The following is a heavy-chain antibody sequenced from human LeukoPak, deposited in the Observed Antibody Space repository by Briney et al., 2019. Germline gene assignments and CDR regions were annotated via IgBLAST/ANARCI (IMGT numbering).Heavy chain of an antibody. CDR3: ARLNSYVSRGNDAFDI. V-gene: IGHV1-18*01. D-gene: IGHD3-22*01. Sequence: ASVKVSCKASGYTFTSYGISWVRQAPGQGLEWMGWISAYNGNTNYAQKLQGRVTMTTDTSTSTAYMELRSLRSDDTAVYYCARLNSYVSRGNDAFDIWAKGQWSPSLQ. CDR1: GYTFTSYG. J-gene: IGHJ3*02. CDR2: ISAYNGNT.